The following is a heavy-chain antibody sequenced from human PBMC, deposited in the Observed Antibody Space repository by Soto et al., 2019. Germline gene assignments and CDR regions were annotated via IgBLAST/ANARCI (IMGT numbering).Heavy chain of an antibody. J-gene: IGHJ3*01. CDR1: GSPFD. CDR3: ARGPTHGAFDL. V-gene: IGHV3-30-3*01. CDR2: IVPDGRNQ. Sequence: PGGSLRLSCVASGSPFDVHWVRQAPGKGPEWVAHIVPDGRNQYWADSVKGRFTGSRHNAKNTVYLQMNSLRTEDTAVYYCARGPTHGAFDLWGQGTMVTVSS.